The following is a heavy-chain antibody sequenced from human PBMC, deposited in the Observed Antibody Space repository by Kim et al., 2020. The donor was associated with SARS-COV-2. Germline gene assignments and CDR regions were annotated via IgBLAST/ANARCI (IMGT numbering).Heavy chain of an antibody. J-gene: IGHJ3*02. V-gene: IGHV4-39*01. Sequence: SLKSRVTISVDTSKNQFSLKLSSVTAADTAVYYCARPTVITMVRGVAFDIWGQGTMVTVSS. D-gene: IGHD3-10*01. CDR3: ARPTVITMVRGVAFDI.